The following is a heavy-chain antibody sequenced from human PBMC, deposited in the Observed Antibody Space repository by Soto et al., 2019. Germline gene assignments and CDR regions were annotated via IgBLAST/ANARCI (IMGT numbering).Heavy chain of an antibody. CDR2: ISSSSSTI. J-gene: IGHJ4*02. V-gene: IGHV3-48*01. Sequence: GGSLRLSCAASGFTFSSYSMNWVRQAPGKGLEWVSYISSSSSTIYYADSVKGRFTISRDNAKNSLYLQMNSLRAEDTAVYYCARDGAYCSSTSCYVTLDDYWGQGTLVTVSS. D-gene: IGHD2-2*01. CDR3: ARDGAYCSSTSCYVTLDDY. CDR1: GFTFSSYS.